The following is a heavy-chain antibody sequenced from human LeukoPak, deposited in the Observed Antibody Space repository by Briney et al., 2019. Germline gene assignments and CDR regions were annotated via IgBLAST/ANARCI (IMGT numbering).Heavy chain of an antibody. V-gene: IGHV3-23*01. CDR3: AKPGKEGDCSSTSCYYYYYYMYV. J-gene: IGHJ6*03. D-gene: IGHD2-2*01. CDR2: XXGXXXST. Sequence: SAXXGXXXSTYYAVSVKARFTISRHNSKTTLYLQMNSLRAEDTVVYYCAKPGKEGDCSSTSCYYYYYYMYVWGKGTTVTLSS.